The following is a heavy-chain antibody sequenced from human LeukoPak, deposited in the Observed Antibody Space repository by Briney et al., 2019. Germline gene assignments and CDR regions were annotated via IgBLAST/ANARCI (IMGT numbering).Heavy chain of an antibody. CDR3: SRGGSHGRHVDY. V-gene: IGHV3-49*03. D-gene: IGHD1-26*01. CDR2: IRGRDYLGTT. CDR1: GFDFGYFA. Sequence: PGGSLRLSCTASGFDFGYFALSWFRQAPGKGPEWVGFIRGRDYLGTTDYPASVRGRFTISRDDSKSIAYLQMNSLKIEDTGVYYCSRGGSHGRHVDYWGQGTLVTVSS. J-gene: IGHJ4*02.